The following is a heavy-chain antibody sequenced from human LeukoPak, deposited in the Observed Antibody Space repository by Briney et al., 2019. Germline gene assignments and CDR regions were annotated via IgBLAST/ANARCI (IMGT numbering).Heavy chain of an antibody. V-gene: IGHV3-21*01. CDR2: ISSSSSYI. CDR3: AREWPSGGKDY. D-gene: IGHD4-23*01. J-gene: IGHJ4*02. CDR1: GFTFSSYS. Sequence: GGSLRLSCAASGFTFSSYSMSWVRQAPGKGLEWVSSISSSSSYIYYADSVKGRFTISRDNAKNSLYLQMNSLRAEDTAVYYCAREWPSGGKDYWGQGTLVTVSS.